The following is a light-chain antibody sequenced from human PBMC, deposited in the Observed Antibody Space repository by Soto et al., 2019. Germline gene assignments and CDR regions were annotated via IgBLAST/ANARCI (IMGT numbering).Light chain of an antibody. CDR2: GAF. J-gene: IGKJ1*01. V-gene: IGKV3-15*01. CDR3: QQYNDWPLT. Sequence: EIVLTQSPATLCLSPGERATISCRASQSVSSNLAWYQQKPGQAPSLLIYGAFTRATGIPARFSGTGSGTEFTLTISSLQSEDFALYYCQQYNDWPLTFGQGTKVDIK. CDR1: QSVSSN.